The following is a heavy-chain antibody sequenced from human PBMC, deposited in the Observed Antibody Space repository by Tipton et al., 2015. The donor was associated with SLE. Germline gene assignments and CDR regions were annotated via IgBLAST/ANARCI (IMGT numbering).Heavy chain of an antibody. CDR2: IYSGGST. D-gene: IGHD6-25*01. CDR3: ARVAGGYYYYGMDV. CDR1: GFSFSDYS. Sequence: SLRLSCAASGFSFSDYSMNWVRQAPGKGQEWVSVIYSGGSTFYADSVKGRFTISRDNSKNTLYLHMNSLRAEDTAVYYCARVAGGYYYYGMDVWGQGTTVTVSS. V-gene: IGHV3-66*01. J-gene: IGHJ6*02.